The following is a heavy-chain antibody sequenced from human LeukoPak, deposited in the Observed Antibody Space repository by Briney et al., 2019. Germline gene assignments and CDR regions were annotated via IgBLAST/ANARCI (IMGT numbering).Heavy chain of an antibody. J-gene: IGHJ6*02. CDR1: GGTFSSYA. D-gene: IGHD2-8*01. V-gene: IGHV1-69*06. Sequence: AVKVSFKASGGTFSSYAISWVRQAPGQGLEWMGGIIPIFGTANYAQKFQGRVTITADKSTSTASMELSSLRSEDTAVYYCASSQHQYCTNGVCSYYYGMDVWGQGTTVTVSS. CDR3: ASSQHQYCTNGVCSYYYGMDV. CDR2: IIPIFGTA.